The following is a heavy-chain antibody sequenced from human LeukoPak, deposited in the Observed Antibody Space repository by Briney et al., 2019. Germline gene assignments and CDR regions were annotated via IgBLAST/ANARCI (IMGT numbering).Heavy chain of an antibody. CDR2: NSTSGAST. J-gene: IGHJ4*02. CDR1: GFTFSSYW. Sequence: PGGSLRLSCAVSGFTFSSYWMSWVRQAPGKGLEWVSGNSTSGASTYSADSVKGRFTISRDNSKNAFFLQMNSLRVEDTAVYYCAKGGSGWYGHFDHWGQGALVTVSS. V-gene: IGHV3-23*01. CDR3: AKGGSGWYGHFDH. D-gene: IGHD6-19*01.